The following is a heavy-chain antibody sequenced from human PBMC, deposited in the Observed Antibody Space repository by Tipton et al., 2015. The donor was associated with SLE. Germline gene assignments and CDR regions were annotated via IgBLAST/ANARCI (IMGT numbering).Heavy chain of an antibody. J-gene: IGHJ4*02. CDR3: ARGDISVAIYDF. D-gene: IGHD6-19*01. V-gene: IGHV4-59*07. CDR1: AGSISTDY. CDR2: IYSGGTA. Sequence: TLSLTCTVSAGSISTDYWSWIRQPPGKGLEWIGSIYSGGTASYSPSLTSRVTISVATSKNQFSLTLRSVTAADTAVYYCARGDISVAIYDFWGPGSLVTVSS.